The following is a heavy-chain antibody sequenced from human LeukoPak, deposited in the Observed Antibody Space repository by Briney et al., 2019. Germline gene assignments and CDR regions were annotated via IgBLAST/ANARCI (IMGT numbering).Heavy chain of an antibody. J-gene: IGHJ4*02. Sequence: GSLRLSCAASGFTFSSYAMHWVRQAPGKGLEWVAVISYDGSNKYYADSVKGRFTISRDNSKNTLYLQMNSLRAEDTAVYYCARDERLDYWGQGTLVTVSS. CDR3: ARDERLDY. CDR1: GFTFSSYA. V-gene: IGHV3-30-3*01. CDR2: ISYDGSNK. D-gene: IGHD1-1*01.